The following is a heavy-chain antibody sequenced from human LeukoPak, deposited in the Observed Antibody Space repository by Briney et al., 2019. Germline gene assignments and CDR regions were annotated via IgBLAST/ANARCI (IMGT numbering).Heavy chain of an antibody. CDR1: GYTFTSYG. D-gene: IGHD3-16*01. J-gene: IGHJ6*04. CDR3: AAPGGPETYYHYGMDV. V-gene: IGHV1-18*04. Sequence: ASVKVSCKASGYTFTSYGISWVRQAPGQGLEWMGWISAYNGNTNYAQKLQGRVTMTTDTSTSTAYMELRSLRSDDTAVYYCAAPGGPETYYHYGMDVWGKGTTVTVSS. CDR2: ISAYNGNT.